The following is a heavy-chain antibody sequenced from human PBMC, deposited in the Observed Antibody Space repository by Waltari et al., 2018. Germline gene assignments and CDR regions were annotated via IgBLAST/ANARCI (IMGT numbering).Heavy chain of an antibody. D-gene: IGHD2-15*01. CDR3: ARDIAESSDYYGMDV. J-gene: IGHJ6*02. Sequence: QVQLVQSGGEVKKPGASVRVSCKASGYSFASYGLRWVRQAPGQGLEWMGWISVYNGKTNYAQNLQGRVSMTTDTSTRTAYMELRSLRSDDSAVYYCARDIAESSDYYGMDVWGQGTTVVVSS. CDR1: GYSFASYG. V-gene: IGHV1-18*01. CDR2: ISVYNGKT.